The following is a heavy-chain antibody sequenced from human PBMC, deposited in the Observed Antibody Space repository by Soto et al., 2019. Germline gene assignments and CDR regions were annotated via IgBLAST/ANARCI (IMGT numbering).Heavy chain of an antibody. CDR3: ARSLFLASTGIELFDF. J-gene: IGHJ4*02. CDR2: MSGGDNDA. CDR1: GFTFSSYA. V-gene: IGHV3-23*01. Sequence: PGGSLTLSCTASGFTFSSYAMSWVRQAPGKGLELVSSMSGGDNDAFYADSVKGRFTTSRDNSSNNLYLQMNTLRADDTAVHDCARSLFLASTGIELFDFWGRGTLVTVSS. D-gene: IGHD1-1*01.